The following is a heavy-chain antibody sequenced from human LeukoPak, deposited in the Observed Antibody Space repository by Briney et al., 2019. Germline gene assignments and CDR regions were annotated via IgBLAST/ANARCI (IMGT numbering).Heavy chain of an antibody. V-gene: IGHV4-31*03. D-gene: IGHD2-15*01. J-gene: IGHJ4*02. CDR2: IHYSGST. Sequence: SQTLSLTCTVSGGSMSSGDYYWSWIRQHPGKGLEWIGYIHYSGSTYYNPSLKSRVAISVDTSKNQFSLKLSSVTAADTAVYYCASTYCSGGSCYWALDYWGQGTLVTVSS. CDR1: GGSMSSGDYY. CDR3: ASTYCSGGSCYWALDY.